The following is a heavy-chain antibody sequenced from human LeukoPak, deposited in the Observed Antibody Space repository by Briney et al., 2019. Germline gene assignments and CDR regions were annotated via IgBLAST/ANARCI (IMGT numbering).Heavy chain of an antibody. CDR3: ARGRPLRRWLQFSSTYFDY. CDR2: IYYSGST. Sequence: PSETLSLTCTVSGGSISNNSYYWGWIRQPPGKGLEWIGSIYYSGSTYYNPSLKSRVTISVDTSKNQFSLKLSSVTAADTAVYYCARGRPLRRWLQFSSTYFDYWGQGTLVTVSS. J-gene: IGHJ4*02. D-gene: IGHD5-24*01. V-gene: IGHV4-39*07. CDR1: GGSISNNSYY.